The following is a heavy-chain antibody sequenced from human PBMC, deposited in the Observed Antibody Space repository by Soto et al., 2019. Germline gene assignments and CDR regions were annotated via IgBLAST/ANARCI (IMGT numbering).Heavy chain of an antibody. J-gene: IGHJ5*02. V-gene: IGHV4-34*01. D-gene: IGHD2-2*01. CDR3: ASVGKYCSGTSCYVMGP. Sequence: QVHLQQWGAGLLKPSETLSLTCAVYGGSFSGYYWSWIRQPPGKGLEWIGDINHVGSTNYNPSLKNRVTISVDTSKNQFSLTLSSVTAADTAVYYCASVGKYCSGTSCYVMGPWGQGTLVTVSS. CDR1: GGSFSGYY. CDR2: INHVGST.